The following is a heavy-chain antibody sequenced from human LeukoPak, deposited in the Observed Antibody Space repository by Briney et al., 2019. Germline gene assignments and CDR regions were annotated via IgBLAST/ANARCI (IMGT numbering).Heavy chain of an antibody. CDR3: GRGTSGIAAAGYFDY. CDR1: GFTFSSYA. D-gene: IGHD6-13*01. CDR2: IWYDGSNK. V-gene: IGHV3-33*01. Sequence: GGSLRLSCAASGFTFSSYAMHWVRQAPGRGLEWVAVIWYDGSNKYYADSVKGRFTISRDNSKNTMHLQMNSLRAEDTAMYYCGRGTSGIAAAGYFDYWGQGTLVTVSS. J-gene: IGHJ4*02.